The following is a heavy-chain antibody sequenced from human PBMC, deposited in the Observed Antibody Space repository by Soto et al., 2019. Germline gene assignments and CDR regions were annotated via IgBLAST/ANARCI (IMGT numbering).Heavy chain of an antibody. CDR1: GGSITHYY. V-gene: IGHV4-59*01. J-gene: IGHJ6*04. CDR3: ARDFIGVFTDMRDPGGMDV. Sequence: QVQLQESGPGLVKPSETLSLICADSGGSITHYYLAWIRQPPGQGLEWIGYIYNSVNTKYNPSPKGRVTFLMGTSKSQFSLNLSSVTAADTAVYYCARDFIGVFTDMRDPGGMDVWGRGTTVTVSS. CDR2: IYNSVNT. D-gene: IGHD3-16*01.